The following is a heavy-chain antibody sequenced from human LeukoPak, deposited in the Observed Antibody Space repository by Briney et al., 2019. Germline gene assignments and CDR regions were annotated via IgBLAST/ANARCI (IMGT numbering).Heavy chain of an antibody. CDR2: ISSSSSTI. V-gene: IGHV3-48*02. Sequence: GGSLRLSCAASGFTFSSYSMTWVRQAPGKGLEWVSYISSSSSTIYYADSVKGRFTISRDNAKNSLYLQMNSLRDEDTAVYYCARSGHCSSTSCYSEYYYGMDVWGQGTTVTVSS. CDR3: ARSGHCSSTSCYSEYYYGMDV. D-gene: IGHD2-2*02. CDR1: GFTFSSYS. J-gene: IGHJ6*02.